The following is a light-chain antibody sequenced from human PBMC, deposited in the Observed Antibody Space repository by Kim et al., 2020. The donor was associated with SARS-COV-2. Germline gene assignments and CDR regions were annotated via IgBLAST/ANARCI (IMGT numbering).Light chain of an antibody. J-gene: IGLJ3*02. CDR3: TSYTDTSTLVV. V-gene: IGLV2-14*03. CDR2: DVT. CDR1: SSDVGGYNY. Sequence: QSIPISCTGTSSDVGGYNYVSWYQQHPGKAPKLMIYDVTNRPSGVSNRISGSKSGNTASLTISGLQAEDEADYYCTSYTDTSTLVVFGGGTQLTVL.